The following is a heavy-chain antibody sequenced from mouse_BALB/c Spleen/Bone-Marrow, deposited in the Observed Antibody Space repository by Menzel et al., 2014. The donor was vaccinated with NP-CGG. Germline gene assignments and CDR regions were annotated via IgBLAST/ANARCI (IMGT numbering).Heavy chain of an antibody. Sequence: EVQLQQSGAELVKPGASVKLSCTASGFNIKDTYMHWVKQRPEQGLEWIGRIDPANGNTKYDPKFQGKATITADTSSNTAYLQLSSLTSEDTAVYYCANYDYGWYFDVWCAGTTVTVSS. CDR2: IDPANGNT. J-gene: IGHJ1*01. V-gene: IGHV14-3*02. CDR1: GFNIKDTY. CDR3: ANYDYGWYFDV. D-gene: IGHD2-4*01.